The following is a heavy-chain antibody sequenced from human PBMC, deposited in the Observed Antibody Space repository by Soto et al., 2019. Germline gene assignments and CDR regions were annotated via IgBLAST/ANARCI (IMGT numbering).Heavy chain of an antibody. CDR1: GSTFNNYA. J-gene: IGHJ3*01. CDR3: AKVRLTDYLRYAPHL. CDR2: ISPNGDST. D-gene: IGHD2-8*01. Sequence: EVQLLESGGGLVQPGGSLRLACPASGSTFNNYAMNWVRQAQGRCLEWVSIISPNGDSTYYADSVKGRFTISRDNSQNTVVLRMNSLRAEDTAIYFCAKVRLTDYLRYAPHLWGQGTLVTVSS. V-gene: IGHV3-23*01.